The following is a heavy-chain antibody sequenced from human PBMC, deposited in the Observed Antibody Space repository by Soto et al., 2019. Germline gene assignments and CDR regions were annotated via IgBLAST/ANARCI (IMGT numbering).Heavy chain of an antibody. CDR1: GGSISSYY. Sequence: SETLSLTCTVSGGSISSYYWSWIRQPPGKGLEWIGYIYYSGSTNYNPSLKSRVTISVDTSKNQFSLKLSSVTAADTAVYYCARDFSYDIGRRNWFDSWGQGTLVTVSS. CDR3: ARDFSYDIGRRNWFDS. CDR2: IYYSGST. J-gene: IGHJ5*01. D-gene: IGHD3-9*01. V-gene: IGHV4-59*01.